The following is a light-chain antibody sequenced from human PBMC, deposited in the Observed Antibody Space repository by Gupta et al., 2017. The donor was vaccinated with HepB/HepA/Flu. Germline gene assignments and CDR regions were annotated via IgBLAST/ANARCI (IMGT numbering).Light chain of an antibody. J-gene: IGLJ2*01. V-gene: IGLV1-40*01. Sequence: QSVLTPPPSVSGAPGPRVPIPLTGSSSNIGAGYEVHWYQQLPGTAPKLLIYGNSNRPSGVPDRFSGSKSGTSASLAITGLQAEDEADYYCQSYDSSRSAVVFGGGTKLTVL. CDR2: GNS. CDR3: QSYDSSRSAVV. CDR1: SSNIGAGYE.